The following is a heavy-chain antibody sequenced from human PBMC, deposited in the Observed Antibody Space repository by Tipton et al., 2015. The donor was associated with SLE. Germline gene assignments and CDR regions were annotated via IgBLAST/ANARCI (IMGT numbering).Heavy chain of an antibody. Sequence: TLSLTCAVSGGSFSGHSWTWIRQPPGKGLEWIGDVNHRGEANYSPSLQSRVTISVDMSKSQFSLRLSSVTAADTAVYYCARAGAGYYYYSYMDVWGKGTTLTVSS. CDR2: VNHRGEA. CDR1: GGSFSGHS. CDR3: ARAGAGYYYYSYMDV. J-gene: IGHJ6*03. V-gene: IGHV4-34*01.